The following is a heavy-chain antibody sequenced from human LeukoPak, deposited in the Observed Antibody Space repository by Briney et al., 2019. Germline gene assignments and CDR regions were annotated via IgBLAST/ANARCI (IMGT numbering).Heavy chain of an antibody. Sequence: SETLSLTCAVYGGSFSGYYWSWIRQPPGKGLEWIGEINHSGSTNYNPSLKSRVTISVDTSKNQFSLKLSSVTAADTAVYYCARRKPYDYVWGSYRYYFDYWGQGILVTVSS. CDR1: GGSFSGYY. CDR2: INHSGST. D-gene: IGHD3-16*02. J-gene: IGHJ4*02. CDR3: ARRKPYDYVWGSYRYYFDY. V-gene: IGHV4-34*01.